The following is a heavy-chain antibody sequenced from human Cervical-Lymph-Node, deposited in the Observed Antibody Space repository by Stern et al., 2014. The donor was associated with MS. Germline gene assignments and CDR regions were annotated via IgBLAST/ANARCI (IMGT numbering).Heavy chain of an antibody. J-gene: IGHJ4*02. Sequence: VQLVESGAEVKKPGSSVKVSCQASGGSFINNVISWVRQAPGQGLEWMGGTIPIFGPALSAQKFRGRVTITADESTRTAYMELSSLRSDDTAVYFCARAASTTSSYNFWGPGTLVTVSS. CDR3: ARAASTTSSYNF. CDR2: TIPIFGPA. D-gene: IGHD3-10*01. CDR1: GGSFINNV. V-gene: IGHV1-69*01.